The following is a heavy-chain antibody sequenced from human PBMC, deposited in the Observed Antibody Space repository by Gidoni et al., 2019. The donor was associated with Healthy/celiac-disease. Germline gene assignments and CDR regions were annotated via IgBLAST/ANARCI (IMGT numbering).Heavy chain of an antibody. V-gene: IGHV4-39*01. D-gene: IGHD4-17*01. CDR2: IFYTGST. CDR1: GGSISSSSYY. Sequence: QLQLQESGPGLVKPSETLSLTCTVSGGSISSSSYYWGWIRQPPGKGLEWIGNIFYTGSTYYNPSLRSRVTISVDTSKNQFSLKLSSVTAADTAVYYCARRALRDYGANFDYWGQGTLVTVSS. J-gene: IGHJ4*02. CDR3: ARRALRDYGANFDY.